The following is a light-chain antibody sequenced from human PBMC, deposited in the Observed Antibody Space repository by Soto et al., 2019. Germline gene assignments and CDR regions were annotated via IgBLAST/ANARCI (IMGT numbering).Light chain of an antibody. J-gene: IGKJ2*01. CDR2: GAS. CDR3: QQYNNWPPYT. V-gene: IGKV3-15*01. CDR1: QSVSNN. Sequence: EIVMTQSPATLSVSPGERATLSYSASQSVSNNLAWYQQKPGQAPRLLIFGASTRATGIPARFSGSGSGIVFTLTISSLQSEDFAVYYCQQYNNWPPYTFGQGTKLEIK.